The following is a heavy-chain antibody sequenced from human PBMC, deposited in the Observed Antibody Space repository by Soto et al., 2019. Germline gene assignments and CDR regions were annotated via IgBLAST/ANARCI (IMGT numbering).Heavy chain of an antibody. Sequence: SETLSLTCTVSGGSISSGDYFWSWIRQPPGKGLEWIGYILSSGNTYYKPSLKSRVTMSLDTSKNQFSLELTSVTAADTAVYYCAKEGDSSGYYYSKDYWGQGTLVTVSS. CDR3: AKEGDSSGYYYSKDY. V-gene: IGHV4-30-4*01. CDR1: GGSISSGDYF. CDR2: ILSSGNT. J-gene: IGHJ4*02. D-gene: IGHD3-22*01.